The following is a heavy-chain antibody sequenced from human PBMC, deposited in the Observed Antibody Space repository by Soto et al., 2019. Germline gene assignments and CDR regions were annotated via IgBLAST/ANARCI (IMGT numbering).Heavy chain of an antibody. Sequence: ASVKVSCKASGYTFTSYDINWVRQATGQGLEWMGWMNPNSGNTGYAQKFQGRVTMTRNTSISTAYMELSSLRSEDTAVYYCARVGSLSYYGSGSYYLDLLDYWGQATLVTVSS. CDR3: ARVGSLSYYGSGSYYLDLLDY. D-gene: IGHD3-10*01. J-gene: IGHJ4*02. V-gene: IGHV1-8*01. CDR2: MNPNSGNT. CDR1: GYTFTSYD.